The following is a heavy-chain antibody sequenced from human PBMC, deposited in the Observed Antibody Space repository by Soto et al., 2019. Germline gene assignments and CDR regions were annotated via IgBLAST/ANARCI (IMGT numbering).Heavy chain of an antibody. D-gene: IGHD6-6*01. CDR2: ISYDGSNK. V-gene: IGHV3-30*03. CDR1: GFTFSSYG. Sequence: SLRLSCAASGFTFSSYGMHWVRQAPGKGLEWVAVISYDGSNKYYADSVKGRFTISRDNSKNTLYLQMNSLRAEDTAVYYCASRRSNWFDPWGQGTLVTVSS. J-gene: IGHJ5*02. CDR3: ASRRSNWFDP.